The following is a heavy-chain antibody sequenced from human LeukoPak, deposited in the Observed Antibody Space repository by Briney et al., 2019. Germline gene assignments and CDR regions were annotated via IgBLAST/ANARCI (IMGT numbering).Heavy chain of an antibody. Sequence: SETLSLTCTVSAYSISSGYYWGWIRQPPGKGLEWIGSISHSGSTYYNPSLKSRVTISVDTSKNQFSLKLSSVTAADTAVYYCARAVGSGSFQTYYYYMDVWGKGTTVTISS. CDR1: AYSISSGYY. D-gene: IGHD3-10*01. CDR2: ISHSGST. J-gene: IGHJ6*03. CDR3: ARAVGSGSFQTYYYYMDV. V-gene: IGHV4-38-2*02.